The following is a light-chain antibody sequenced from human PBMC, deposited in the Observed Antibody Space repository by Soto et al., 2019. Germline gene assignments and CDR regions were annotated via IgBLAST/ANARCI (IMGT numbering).Light chain of an antibody. J-gene: IGKJ4*01. CDR3: QQYNNWPRT. V-gene: IGKV3-15*01. Sequence: EIVMTQSPATLSVSPGERATLSCRASQSVSSNLAWYQQTPGQAPRLLIYGASTRATGIPARFSGSGSGTECTLTISSLQSEDVAVYYCQQYNNWPRTFGGGTKVEIK. CDR1: QSVSSN. CDR2: GAS.